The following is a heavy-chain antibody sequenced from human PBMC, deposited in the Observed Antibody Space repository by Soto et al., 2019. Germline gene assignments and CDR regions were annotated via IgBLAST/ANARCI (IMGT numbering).Heavy chain of an antibody. D-gene: IGHD4-17*01. CDR3: ARHGVDYGDYASYYYYGMDV. Sequence: QLQLQESGPGLVKPSETLSLTCTVSGGSISSSNYYWGWIRQPPGKGLGWIAMIYFSGSAYYNPSLKSRVPISIDTSKNQFSLRLNSVTAADTAVYYCARHGVDYGDYASYYYYGMDVWGRGTTVSVSS. CDR2: IYFSGSA. CDR1: GGSISSSNYY. J-gene: IGHJ6*02. V-gene: IGHV4-39*01.